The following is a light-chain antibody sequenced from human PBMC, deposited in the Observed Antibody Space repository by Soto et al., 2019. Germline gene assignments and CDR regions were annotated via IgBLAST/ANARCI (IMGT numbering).Light chain of an antibody. CDR1: QSVSSSY. J-gene: IGKJ1*01. CDR3: HQYGSSPRT. V-gene: IGKV3-20*01. Sequence: ENVLTQSPGTLSLSPWERATLACRASQSVSSSYLAWYQQKPGQAPRLLIYGASSRATGIPDRFSGSGSGTDFTLTISRLEPEDFAVYYCHQYGSSPRTFGQGTKLEIK. CDR2: GAS.